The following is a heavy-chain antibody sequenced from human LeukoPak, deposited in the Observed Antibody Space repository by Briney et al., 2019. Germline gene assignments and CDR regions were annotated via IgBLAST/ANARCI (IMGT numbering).Heavy chain of an antibody. J-gene: IGHJ3*02. V-gene: IGHV1-18*01. CDR2: ISDYNVNT. CDR1: GYTFNTYG. Sequence: ASVKVSCKASGYTFNTYGITWVRQAPGHGLEWMGWISDYNVNTNYAQNLQGRVTMTTDTSTNTAYMELRSLRSDDTAVYYCARVNVDENSGLPFDDAFDIWGRGTMVTVSS. CDR3: ARVNVDENSGLPFDDAFDI. D-gene: IGHD5-12*01.